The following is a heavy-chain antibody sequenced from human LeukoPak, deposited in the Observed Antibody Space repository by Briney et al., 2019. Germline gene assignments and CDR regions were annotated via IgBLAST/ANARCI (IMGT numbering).Heavy chain of an antibody. CDR3: ARDFYDSSGYYFDAFDI. Sequence: GGSLRLSCAASGFTFSSYSMNWVRQAPGKGLEWVSSISSSSSYIYYADSVKGRFTISRDNAKNSLYLQMNSLRAEDTAVYYCARDFYDSSGYYFDAFDIWGQGTMVTVSS. CDR2: ISSSSSYI. D-gene: IGHD3-22*01. J-gene: IGHJ3*02. CDR1: GFTFSSYS. V-gene: IGHV3-21*01.